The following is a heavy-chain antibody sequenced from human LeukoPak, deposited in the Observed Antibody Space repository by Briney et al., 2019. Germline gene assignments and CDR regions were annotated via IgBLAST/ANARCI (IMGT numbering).Heavy chain of an antibody. V-gene: IGHV3-30*18. J-gene: IGHJ4*02. CDR2: ISHDGSNK. CDR3: AKGEQKGYSSGWYAIDY. D-gene: IGHD6-19*01. Sequence: GGSLRLSCEASGFTFSSYGMHWVRQAPGKGLEWVAVISHDGSNKYYADSVKGRFTISRDNSKNTLYLQMNSLRAEDTAVYYCAKGEQKGYSSGWYAIDYWGQGTLVTVSS. CDR1: GFTFSSYG.